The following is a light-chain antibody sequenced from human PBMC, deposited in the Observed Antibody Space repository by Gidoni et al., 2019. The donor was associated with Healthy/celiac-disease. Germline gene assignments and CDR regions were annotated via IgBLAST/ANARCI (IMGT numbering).Light chain of an antibody. V-gene: IGLV5-45*01. CDR1: SGINVGTYR. CDR3: MIWHSSAWV. J-gene: IGLJ3*02. Sequence: QAVLTPPASLSASPGASARLTCTLRSGINVGTYRIYWYQQKPGSPPQYLLRYKSDSDKQQGSGVPSRFSGSKDASANAGILLISGLQSEDEADYYCMIWHSSAWVFGGGTKLTVL. CDR2: YKSDSDK.